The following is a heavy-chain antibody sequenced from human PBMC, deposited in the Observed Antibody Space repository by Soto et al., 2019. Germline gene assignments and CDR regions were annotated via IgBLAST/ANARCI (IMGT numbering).Heavy chain of an antibody. J-gene: IGHJ5*02. Sequence: SETLSLTCAVYGYSISSGYYWGWIRQPPGKGLEWIGSIYHSGSTYYNPSLKSRVTISVDTSKNQFSLKLSSVTAADTAVYYCAREAIAARPGSWFDPWGQGTLVTVSS. D-gene: IGHD6-6*01. CDR1: GYSISSGYY. V-gene: IGHV4-38-2*02. CDR3: AREAIAARPGSWFDP. CDR2: IYHSGST.